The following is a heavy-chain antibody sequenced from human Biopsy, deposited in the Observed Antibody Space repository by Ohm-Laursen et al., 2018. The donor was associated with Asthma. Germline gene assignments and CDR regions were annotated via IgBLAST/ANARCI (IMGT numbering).Heavy chain of an antibody. D-gene: IGHD1-26*01. CDR1: GYTFTSYC. CDR3: ARAGALIVGATMGY. J-gene: IGHJ4*02. V-gene: IGHV1-46*01. CDR2: INPSGGST. Sequence: GASVKVSCKASGYTFTSYCMHWARQAPGQGLEWLGIINPSGGSTSYAQKFQGRVTMTRDTSTSTVYMELSSLRSEDTAVYYCARAGALIVGATMGYWGQGTLVTVSS.